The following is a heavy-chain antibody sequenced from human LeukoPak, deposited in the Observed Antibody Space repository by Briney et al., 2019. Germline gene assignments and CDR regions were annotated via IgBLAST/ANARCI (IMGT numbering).Heavy chain of an antibody. D-gene: IGHD3-22*01. Sequence: PGGSLRLSCAASGFTFSNYAMSWVRQAPGKGLEWVSAISGSGGSTFYEDSVKGRFTISRDKSTKKLYLQMSSLRADDTAVYYCATDEGYSTGYYGVDSWGQGTLVTVSS. CDR1: GFTFSNYA. V-gene: IGHV3-23*01. J-gene: IGHJ4*02. CDR3: ATDEGYSTGYYGVDS. CDR2: ISGSGGST.